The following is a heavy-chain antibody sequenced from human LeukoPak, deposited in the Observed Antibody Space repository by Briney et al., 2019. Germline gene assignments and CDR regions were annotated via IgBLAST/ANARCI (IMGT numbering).Heavy chain of an antibody. D-gene: IGHD6-13*01. J-gene: IGHJ6*03. CDR2: ISGSGGST. V-gene: IGHV3-23*01. CDR3: AKLEGGSWDYYYYYMDV. CDR1: GFTFSSYA. Sequence: GGSLRLSXAASGFTFSSYAMSWVRQAPGKGLEWVSAISGSGGSTYYADSVKGRFTISRDNSKNTLYLQMNSLRAEDTAVYYCAKLEGGSWDYYYYYMDVWGKGTTVTVSS.